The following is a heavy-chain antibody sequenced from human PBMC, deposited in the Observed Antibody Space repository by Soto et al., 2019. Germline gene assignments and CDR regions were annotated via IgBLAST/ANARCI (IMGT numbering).Heavy chain of an antibody. CDR1: GYIFTSYG. CDR3: ARAIVAVVAATLAPHYFDQ. CDR2: ISGNNRNT. V-gene: IGHV1-18*01. Sequence: QVQLVQSGAEVKKPGASVTVSCKASGYIFTSYGISWVRQAPGQGLEWMGWISGNNRNTNYAEKLQGRVSMTTDTSTSTAYMELRSLRSDDTAVYYCARAIVAVVAATLAPHYFDQWGQGTLVTVSS. D-gene: IGHD2-15*01. J-gene: IGHJ4*02.